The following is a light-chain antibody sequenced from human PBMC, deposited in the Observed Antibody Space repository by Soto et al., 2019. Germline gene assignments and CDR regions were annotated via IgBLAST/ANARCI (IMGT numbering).Light chain of an antibody. Sequence: IRLSLSVGALSLSKEERATLSCRASQSVSSSYLAWYQQKPGQAPRLLIYGASSRATGIPDRFSGSGSGTEFTLTISSLQSEDFAVYYCQQYNIWPRTFGQG. CDR1: QSVSSSY. CDR3: QQYNIWPRT. CDR2: GAS. V-gene: IGKV3-20*01. J-gene: IGKJ1*01.